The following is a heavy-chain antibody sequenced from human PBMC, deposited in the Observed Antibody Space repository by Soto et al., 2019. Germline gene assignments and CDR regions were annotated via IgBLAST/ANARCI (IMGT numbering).Heavy chain of an antibody. Sequence: QVQLQESCPGLVKPSETLSLTCTVSGGSMTGYFWSWIRQPAGKALEWIGHVYNSGNTDYNPPLASRITMAVDTSKRQFSLKVKSVTAADTAVYYCARTHWVSGTEYWGQGILVTVSS. CDR3: ARTHWVSGTEY. J-gene: IGHJ4*02. CDR1: GGSMTGYF. D-gene: IGHD6-19*01. V-gene: IGHV4-4*07. CDR2: VYNSGNT.